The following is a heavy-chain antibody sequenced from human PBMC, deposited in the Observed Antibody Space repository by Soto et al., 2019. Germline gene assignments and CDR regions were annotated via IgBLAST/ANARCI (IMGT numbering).Heavy chain of an antibody. Sequence: ASVKVSCKAPGYTFTSYAMHWVRQAPGQRLEWMGWINACNGNTKYSQKFQGRVTITRDTSASTAYMELSSLRSEDTAVFFCARYLVYSSGSLDYRGRGSLVTVSS. CDR2: INACNGNT. CDR3: ARYLVYSSGSLDY. V-gene: IGHV1-3*01. CDR1: GYTFTSYA. J-gene: IGHJ4*02. D-gene: IGHD6-19*01.